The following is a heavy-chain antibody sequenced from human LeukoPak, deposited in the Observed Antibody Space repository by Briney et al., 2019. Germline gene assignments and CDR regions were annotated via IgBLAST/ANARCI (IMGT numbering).Heavy chain of an antibody. CDR2: ASTDEISQ. CDR1: GFPFKNHG. Sequence: GGSLRLSCVFSGFPFKNHGMHWVRQAPGKGLEWLAVASTDEISQTYADSVKGRFIISRDTSRNTLNLQMNNLTPEDTAVYYCARDPPHYYDSSGYYNWGQGTLVTVSS. V-gene: IGHV3-30*03. CDR3: ARDPPHYYDSSGYYN. J-gene: IGHJ4*02. D-gene: IGHD3-22*01.